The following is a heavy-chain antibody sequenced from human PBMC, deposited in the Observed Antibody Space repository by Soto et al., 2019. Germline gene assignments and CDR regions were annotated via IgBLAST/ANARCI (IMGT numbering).Heavy chain of an antibody. V-gene: IGHV4-59*01. Sequence: SETLSLTCTVSGGSISSYYWSWIRQPPGKGLEWIGYIYYSGSTNYNPSLKSRVTISVDTSKNQFSLKLSSVTAADTAVYYCARVTRFFLSTMTDYYYMSFWGKGSSVTVSS. D-gene: IGHD4-17*01. CDR1: GGSISSYY. CDR2: IYYSGST. CDR3: ARVTRFFLSTMTDYYYMSF. J-gene: IGHJ6*03.